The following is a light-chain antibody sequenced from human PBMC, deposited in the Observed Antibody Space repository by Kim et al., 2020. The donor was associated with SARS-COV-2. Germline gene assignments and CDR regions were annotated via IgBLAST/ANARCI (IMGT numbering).Light chain of an antibody. J-gene: IGLJ2*01. CDR2: EVN. Sequence: QALTIASTGTSRDVGNYNLVSWYQQYPGKAPKHMIYEVNKRPSGVSNRFSGSKSGNTASLTISGLQAEDEADYYCCSYAGSSTFVVFGGGTQLTVL. CDR1: SRDVGNYNL. V-gene: IGLV2-23*02. CDR3: CSYAGSSTFVV.